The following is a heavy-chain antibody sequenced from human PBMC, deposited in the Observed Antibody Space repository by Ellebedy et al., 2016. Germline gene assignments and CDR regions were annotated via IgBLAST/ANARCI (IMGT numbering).Heavy chain of an antibody. Sequence: ASVKVSCXVSVYSLTDFSMHWVRQAPGKGLEWMGGFDPEDGKMFFAQKFQGRVTMTEDTSTDTAYMELRSLRSDDTAVYYCATAGGEEWQQFAGWYFDHWGQGTLVTVSS. V-gene: IGHV1-24*01. D-gene: IGHD5-24*01. CDR2: FDPEDGKM. CDR3: ATAGGEEWQQFAGWYFDH. J-gene: IGHJ4*02. CDR1: VYSLTDFS.